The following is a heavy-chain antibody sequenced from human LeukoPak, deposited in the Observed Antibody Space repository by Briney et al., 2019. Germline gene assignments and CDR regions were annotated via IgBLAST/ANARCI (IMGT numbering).Heavy chain of an antibody. CDR3: ARDSYWLGGTIGAFDI. D-gene: IGHD3-10*01. CDR1: GFTFSDYY. J-gene: IGHJ3*02. Sequence: GGSLGLSCAASGFTFSDYYMSWIRRAPGKGLEWVSSISSSSSYIYYADSVKGRFTISRDNAKNSLYLQINGLRAEDTAVYYCARDSYWLGGTIGAFDIWGQGTMVTVSS. CDR2: ISSSSSYI. V-gene: IGHV3-11*04.